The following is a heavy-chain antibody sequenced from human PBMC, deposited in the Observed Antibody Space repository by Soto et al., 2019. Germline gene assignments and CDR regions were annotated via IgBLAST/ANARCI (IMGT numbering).Heavy chain of an antibody. Sequence: QVQLQQWGAGLLKPSETLSLTCAVYGGSFNGYYWSWIRQPPGKGLEWIGEINHSGSTNYNPSLKSRITISVDTSKNQFSLKLSSVAAADTAVYYGARGDRQQLVRLTKYFQHWGQGTLVTVSS. D-gene: IGHD6-13*01. V-gene: IGHV4-34*01. CDR3: ARGDRQQLVRLTKYFQH. CDR1: GGSFNGYY. CDR2: INHSGST. J-gene: IGHJ1*01.